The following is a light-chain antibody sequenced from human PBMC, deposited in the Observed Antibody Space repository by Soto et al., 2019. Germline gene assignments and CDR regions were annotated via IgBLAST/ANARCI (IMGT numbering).Light chain of an antibody. CDR2: DVS. J-gene: IGLJ2*01. CDR3: TSYASSNTLVI. V-gene: IGLV2-14*01. CDR1: GSDDGGYNS. Sequence: QSALTQPASVSGSPGQSITISCTGTGSDDGGYNSVSWYQHHPGQAPKLIIYDVSHRPSGVSTRFSGSKSGNTASLTISGLQAEDEADYSCTSYASSNTLVIFGGGTKLTVL.